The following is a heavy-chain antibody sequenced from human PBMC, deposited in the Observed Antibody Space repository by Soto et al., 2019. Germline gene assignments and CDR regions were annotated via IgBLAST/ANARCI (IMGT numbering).Heavy chain of an antibody. CDR1: GGSISSGDYY. D-gene: IGHD2-2*01. CDR2: IYYSGST. V-gene: IGHV4-30-4*01. CDR3: ARSIVVVPAARLLWFDP. J-gene: IGHJ5*02. Sequence: PSGTLSLTCTVSGGSISSGDYYWSWIRQPPGKGLEWIGYIYYSGSTYYNPSLKSRVTISVDTSKNQFSLKLSSVTAADTAVYYCARSIVVVPAARLLWFDPWGQGTLVTVSS.